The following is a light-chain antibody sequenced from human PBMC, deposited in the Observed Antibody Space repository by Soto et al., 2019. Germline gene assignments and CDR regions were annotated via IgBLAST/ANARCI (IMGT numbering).Light chain of an antibody. V-gene: IGKV3-20*01. J-gene: IGKJ4*01. CDR2: GAS. CDR3: QQYGNSPLT. CDR1: QSVSSSY. Sequence: IVLTQSPVTLSLSPGERATLSCRASQSVSSSYLAWYQQRPGQAPRLLIYGASNRATGIPDRFSGSGSGTDFTLTISRLEPEDFAVYFCQQYGNSPLTFGGGTKVDIK.